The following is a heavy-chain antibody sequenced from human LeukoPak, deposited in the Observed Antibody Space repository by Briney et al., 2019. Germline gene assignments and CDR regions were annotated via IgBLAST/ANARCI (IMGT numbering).Heavy chain of an antibody. CDR3: ARAGGIAVADSFDY. CDR1: GYTFTGYY. J-gene: IGHJ4*02. CDR2: INPNSGGT. D-gene: IGHD6-19*01. Sequence: ASVKVSCKASGYTFTGYYMHWVRQAPGQGLEWMGWINPNSGGTNYAQKFQGRVTMTRDTSISTAYMELSRLRSDDTAVYYCARAGGIAVADSFDYWGQGTLVTVFS. V-gene: IGHV1-2*02.